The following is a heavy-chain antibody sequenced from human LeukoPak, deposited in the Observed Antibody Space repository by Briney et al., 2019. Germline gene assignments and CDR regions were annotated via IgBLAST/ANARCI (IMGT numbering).Heavy chain of an antibody. CDR3: ARDLSCSGGSCYFVGNWFDP. V-gene: IGHV1-69*05. J-gene: IGHJ5*02. CDR1: VGTFSSYA. D-gene: IGHD2-15*01. CDR2: IIPIFGTA. Sequence: SVKVSCKASVGTFSSYAISWVRQAPGQGREWMGGIIPIFGTANYAQKLRGRVTITTDASTSTAYMELRSLRSDDTAVYYCARDLSCSGGSCYFVGNWFDPWGQGTLVTVSS.